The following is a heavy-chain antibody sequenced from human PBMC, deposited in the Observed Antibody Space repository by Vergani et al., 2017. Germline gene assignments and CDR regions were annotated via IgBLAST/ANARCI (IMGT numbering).Heavy chain of an antibody. Sequence: EVQLVESGGGIVKPGGSLRLSCVASGFSFRNAWMNWVRRTPGKGLEWVGRIKSTFDRGTTDYAAAVKGRFTISRDDSKNTLFLQMNGMKTEDIGVYYCTTDPRYCGDASCCWLSDHHYYGMDVWGQGTTVTVSS. V-gene: IGHV3-15*07. CDR3: TTDPRYCGDASCCWLSDHHYYGMDV. J-gene: IGHJ6*02. CDR1: GFSFRNAW. CDR2: IKSTFDRGTT. D-gene: IGHD2-21*01.